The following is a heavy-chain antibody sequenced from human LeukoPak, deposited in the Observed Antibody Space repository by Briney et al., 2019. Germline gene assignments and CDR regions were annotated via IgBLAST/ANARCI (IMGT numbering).Heavy chain of an antibody. CDR2: IYYIGST. CDR1: GGSISSYY. Sequence: SETLSLTCTVSGGSISSYYWSWIRQPPGKGLDWIGYIYYIGSTNYNPSLKSRVTISVDTSKNQFSLKLSSVTAADTAVYYCARSGGSGYYSRYDYWGQGTLVTVSS. J-gene: IGHJ4*02. D-gene: IGHD3-22*01. V-gene: IGHV4-59*01. CDR3: ARSGGSGYYSRYDY.